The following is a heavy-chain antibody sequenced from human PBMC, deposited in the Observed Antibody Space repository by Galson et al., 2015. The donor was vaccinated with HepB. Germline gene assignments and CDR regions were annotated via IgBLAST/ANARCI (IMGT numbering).Heavy chain of an antibody. D-gene: IGHD6-13*01. Sequence: SVKVSCKASGGTFSSYAISWVRQAPGQGLEWMGGIIPIFGTANYAQKFQGRVTITADESTSTAYMELSSLRSEDTAVYYCAREGIAAAGTLNYGMDVWGQGTTVTVSS. J-gene: IGHJ6*02. CDR2: IIPIFGTA. V-gene: IGHV1-69*13. CDR3: AREGIAAAGTLNYGMDV. CDR1: GGTFSSYA.